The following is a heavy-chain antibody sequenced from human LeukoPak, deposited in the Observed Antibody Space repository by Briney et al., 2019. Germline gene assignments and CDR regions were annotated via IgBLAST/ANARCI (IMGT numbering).Heavy chain of an antibody. Sequence: GGSLRLSCAASGFTFSDYALGWVRQAPGRGLEWVATLSGSGAGTYYSDSVQGRFTISRDNSKRTLFLQMNSLRAEDMAVYYCARTGIAAAELCWGQGTLVTVSS. CDR1: GFTFSDYA. D-gene: IGHD6-13*01. J-gene: IGHJ4*02. CDR2: LSGSGAGT. V-gene: IGHV3-23*01. CDR3: ARTGIAAAELC.